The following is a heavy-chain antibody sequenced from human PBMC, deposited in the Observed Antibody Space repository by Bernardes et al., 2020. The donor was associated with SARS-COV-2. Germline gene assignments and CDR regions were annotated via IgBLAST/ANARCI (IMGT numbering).Heavy chain of an antibody. J-gene: IGHJ2*01. CDR1: GFMLSNYW. D-gene: IGHD6-19*01. CDR3: GKRAVSGNNWYFDL. V-gene: IGHV3-74*01. CDR2: ISDDGATT. Sequence: LKVCCASSGFMLSNYWLHWVHTVPGKGLVWVSRISDDGATTTYADSVKGRFTISRDKAKNTMSLQMNSLRVEDTAVYYCGKRAVSGNNWYFDLWGRGTLVTVSS.